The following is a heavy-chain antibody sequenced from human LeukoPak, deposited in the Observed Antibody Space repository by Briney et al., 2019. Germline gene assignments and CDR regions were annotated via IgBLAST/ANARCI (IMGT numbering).Heavy chain of an antibody. CDR2: INTDGSTR. CDR3: ATGRQIREADY. CDR1: GFNFSSYW. D-gene: IGHD3-10*01. J-gene: IGHJ4*02. V-gene: IGHV3-74*01. Sequence: GGSLRLSCSASGFNFSSYWMHWVRQAPGKGLEWVSRINTDGSTRNYADSVKGRFTISRDDAKNTLFLQMNSLRAEDTAVYYCATGRQIREADYWGQGTLVTVAS.